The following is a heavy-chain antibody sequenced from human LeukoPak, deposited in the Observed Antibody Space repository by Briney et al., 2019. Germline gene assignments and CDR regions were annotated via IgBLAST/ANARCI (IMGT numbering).Heavy chain of an antibody. CDR1: GFTFSSYA. Sequence: GSLRLSCAASGFTFSSYAMSWVRQAPGKGLEWIGEINHSGSTNYNPSLKSRVTISVDTSKNQFSLKLSSVTAADTAVYYCARADSSGWYYFDYWGQGTLVTVSS. CDR2: INHSGST. V-gene: IGHV4-34*01. CDR3: ARADSSGWYYFDY. D-gene: IGHD6-19*01. J-gene: IGHJ4*02.